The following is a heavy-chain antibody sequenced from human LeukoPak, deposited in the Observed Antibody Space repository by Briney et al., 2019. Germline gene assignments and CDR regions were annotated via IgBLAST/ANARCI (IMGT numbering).Heavy chain of an antibody. CDR2: ISSSGSTI. V-gene: IGHV3-48*03. D-gene: IGHD3-3*01. CDR1: GFTFSSYE. CDR3: ARFRVGLWSSIHYGMDV. Sequence: GGSLRLSCAASGFTFSSYEMNWVRQAPGKGLEWVSYISSSGSTIYYADSVKGRFTISRDNAKNSLYLQMNSLRAEDTAVYYCARFRVGLWSSIHYGMDVWGQGTTVTVSS. J-gene: IGHJ6*02.